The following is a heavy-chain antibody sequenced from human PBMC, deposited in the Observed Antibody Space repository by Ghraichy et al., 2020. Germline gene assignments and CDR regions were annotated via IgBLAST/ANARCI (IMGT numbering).Heavy chain of an antibody. J-gene: IGHJ6*03. CDR1: GGSFSGYY. CDR3: ARVRGGGYCTGGVCYSYYYYMDV. CDR2: INHSGST. V-gene: IGHV4-34*01. D-gene: IGHD2-8*02. Sequence: LSLTCAVYGGSFSGYYWSWIRQPPGKGLEWIGEINHSGSTNYNPSLKSRVTISVDTSKNQFSLKLSSVTAADTAVYYCARVRGGGYCTGGVCYSYYYYMDVWGKGTTVTVSS.